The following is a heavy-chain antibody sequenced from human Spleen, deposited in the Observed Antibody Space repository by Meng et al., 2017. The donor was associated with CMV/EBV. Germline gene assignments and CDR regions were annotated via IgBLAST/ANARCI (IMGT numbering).Heavy chain of an antibody. CDR2: ISSSGSTI. CDR1: GFTFSDYY. CDR3: ARSRPSSRGFDY. D-gene: IGHD6-6*01. Sequence: SCAASGFTFSDYYMSWIRQAPGKGLEWVSYISSSGSTIYYADSVKGRFTISRDNAKNSLYLQMNSLRAEDKAVYYCARSRPSSRGFDYWGQGTLVTVSS. J-gene: IGHJ4*02. V-gene: IGHV3-11*04.